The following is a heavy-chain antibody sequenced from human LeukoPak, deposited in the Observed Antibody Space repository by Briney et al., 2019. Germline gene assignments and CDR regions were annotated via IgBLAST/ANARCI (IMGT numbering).Heavy chain of an antibody. Sequence: PSETLSLTCTVSGGSISSGDYYWSWIRRPPGKGLEWIGEINDSESTNYNPSLKSRVTISVDTSKHQFSLNLGSATAADTAVYYCARGWGGSQGNYRYYDMDVWGKGTTVTVSS. CDR1: GGSISSGDYY. CDR3: ARGWGGSQGNYRYYDMDV. CDR2: INDSEST. V-gene: IGHV4-39*07. J-gene: IGHJ6*03. D-gene: IGHD1-26*01.